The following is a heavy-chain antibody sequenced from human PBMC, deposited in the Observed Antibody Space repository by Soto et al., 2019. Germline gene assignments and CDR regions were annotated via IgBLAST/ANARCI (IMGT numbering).Heavy chain of an antibody. CDR2: IYWDDDK. Sequence: SGPTLVNPTQTLTLTCTFSGFSLSTSGVGVGWIRQPPGKALEWLALIYWDDDKRYSPSLKSRLTITKDTSKNQVVLTMTNMDPVDTATYYCAHRIAARPWGRVDAFDIWGQGTMVTVSS. CDR1: GFSLSTSGVG. V-gene: IGHV2-5*02. CDR3: AHRIAARPWGRVDAFDI. J-gene: IGHJ3*02. D-gene: IGHD6-6*01.